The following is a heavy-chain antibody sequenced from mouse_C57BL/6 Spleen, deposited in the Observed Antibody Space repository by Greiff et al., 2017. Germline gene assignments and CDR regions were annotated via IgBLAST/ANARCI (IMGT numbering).Heavy chain of an antibody. CDR1: GYTFTSYW. V-gene: IGHV1-50*01. CDR2: IDPSDSYP. CDR3: ARGILRAYFTV. J-gene: IGHJ1*03. D-gene: IGHD1-1*01. Sequence: QVQLQQPGAELVKPGASVKLSCKASGYTFTSYWMQWVKQRPGQGLEWIGEIDPSDSYPNYNQKFKGKATLTVDTSSSTAYMQLSSLTSEDAAVYYCARGILRAYFTVWGTGTTDTVT.